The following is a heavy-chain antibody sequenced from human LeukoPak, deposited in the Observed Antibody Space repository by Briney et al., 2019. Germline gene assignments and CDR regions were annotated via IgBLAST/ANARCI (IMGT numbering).Heavy chain of an antibody. CDR3: ARDRAAAGIFYYFDY. D-gene: IGHD6-13*01. Sequence: ASVKVSCKASGYTFTSYYMHWVRQAPGQGLEWMGIINPSGGSTSYAQKFQGRVTMTRDTSISTAYMELSRLRSDDTAVYYCARDRAAAGIFYYFDYWGQGTLATVSS. CDR1: GYTFTSYY. CDR2: INPSGGST. V-gene: IGHV1-46*01. J-gene: IGHJ4*02.